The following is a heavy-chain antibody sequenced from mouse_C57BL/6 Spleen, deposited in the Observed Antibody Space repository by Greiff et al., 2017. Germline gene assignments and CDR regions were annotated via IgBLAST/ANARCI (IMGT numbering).Heavy chain of an antibody. CDR3: ATYDYDAWFAY. CDR1: GFSLTSYG. J-gene: IGHJ3*01. D-gene: IGHD2-4*01. Sequence: VQLQQSGPGLVAPSQSLSITCTASGFSLTSYGVSWVRQPPGKGLEWLGVIWGDGSTNYHSALISRLSISKDNSKSQGFLKLNILQTDDSATYYWATYDYDAWFAYWGERTLVAVSA. CDR2: IWGDGST. V-gene: IGHV2-3*01.